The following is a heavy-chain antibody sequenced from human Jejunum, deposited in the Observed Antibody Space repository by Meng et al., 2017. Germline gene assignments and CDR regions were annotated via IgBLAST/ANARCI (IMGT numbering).Heavy chain of an antibody. CDR3: ARVFDTYYYGSGSSNWFDP. CDR1: GGSISSSSYY. D-gene: IGHD3-10*01. CDR2: IYYSGST. V-gene: IGHV4-39*07. Sequence: SETLSLTCTVSGGSISSSSYYWGWIRQPPGKGLEWLGSIYYSGSTYYNPSLKSRVTISVDTSKNHFSLKLSSVTAADTAVYYCARVFDTYYYGSGSSNWFDPWGQGNRVTGAS. J-gene: IGHJ5*02.